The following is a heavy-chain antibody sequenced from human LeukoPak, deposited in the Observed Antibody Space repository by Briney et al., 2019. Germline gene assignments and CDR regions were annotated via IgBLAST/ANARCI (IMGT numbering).Heavy chain of an antibody. D-gene: IGHD3-22*01. CDR1: GSSFTSYW. CDR2: IYPGDSDT. Sequence: GESLQISCQGSGSSFTSYWIGWVRQVPGKGLEWMGIIYPGDSDTRYSPSFQGQVTISADKSISTAYLQWSSLKASDTATYYCASPVYHGGYYPFDYWGQGTLVTVSS. V-gene: IGHV5-51*01. J-gene: IGHJ4*02. CDR3: ASPVYHGGYYPFDY.